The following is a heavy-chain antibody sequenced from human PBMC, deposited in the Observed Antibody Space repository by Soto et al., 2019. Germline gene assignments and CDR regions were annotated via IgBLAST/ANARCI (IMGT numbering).Heavy chain of an antibody. J-gene: IGHJ6*02. Sequence: GGSLRLSCAASGFTFSSYGMHWVRQAPGKGLEWVAVISYDGSNKYYADSVKGRFTISRDDSKNTLYLQMNSLRAEDTAVYYCATAKEYSNSYSRTGYYYGMDVWGQGTTVTVSS. CDR3: ATAKEYSNSYSRTGYYYGMDV. D-gene: IGHD6-6*01. V-gene: IGHV3-30*03. CDR2: ISYDGSNK. CDR1: GFTFSSYG.